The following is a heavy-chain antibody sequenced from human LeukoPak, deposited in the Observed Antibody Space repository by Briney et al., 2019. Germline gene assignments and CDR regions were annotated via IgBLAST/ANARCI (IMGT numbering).Heavy chain of an antibody. D-gene: IGHD6-6*01. V-gene: IGHV3-48*01. CDR1: GFTVSSYS. CDR2: ISSSSSTI. J-gene: IGHJ3*02. Sequence: GGSLRLSCAASGFTVSSYSMNWVRQAPGKGLEWVSNISSSSSTIYYADSVKGRFAISRDNAKNSLYLQMNSLRAEDTAVYYCARGRQLPRGDAFDIWGQGTMVTVSS. CDR3: ARGRQLPRGDAFDI.